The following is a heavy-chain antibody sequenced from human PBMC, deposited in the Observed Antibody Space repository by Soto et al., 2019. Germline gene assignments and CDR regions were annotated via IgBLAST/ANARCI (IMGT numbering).Heavy chain of an antibody. CDR2: IYHSGST. J-gene: IGHJ4*02. CDR1: GGSISSGGYS. D-gene: IGHD4-17*01. V-gene: IGHV4-30-2*01. CDR3: ARHPTVTEYYFDY. Sequence: SVTLSLTCAVSGGSISSGGYSWSWIRQPPGKGLEWIGYIYHSGSTYYNPSLKSRVTISVDRSKNQFSLKLSSVTAADTAVYYCARHPTVTEYYFDYWGQGTLVTVS.